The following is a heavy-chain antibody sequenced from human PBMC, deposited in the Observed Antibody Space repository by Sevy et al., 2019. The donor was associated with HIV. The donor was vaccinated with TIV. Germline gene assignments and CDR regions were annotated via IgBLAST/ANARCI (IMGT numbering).Heavy chain of an antibody. J-gene: IGHJ6*02. CDR2: TIPIFGTA. V-gene: IGHV1-69*13. CDR1: GGTFSSYA. CDR3: ARVVPAALPYYYYYGMDV. D-gene: IGHD2-2*01. Sequence: ASVKVSCKASGGTFSSYAISWVRQAPGQGLEWMGGTIPIFGTANYAQKFQGRVTITADESTSTAYMELSSLRSEDTAVYYCARVVPAALPYYYYYGMDVWGQGTTVTVSS.